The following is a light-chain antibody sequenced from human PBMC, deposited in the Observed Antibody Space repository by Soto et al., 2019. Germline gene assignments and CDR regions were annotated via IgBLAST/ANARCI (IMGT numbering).Light chain of an antibody. V-gene: IGLV2-14*01. J-gene: IGLJ1*01. Sequence: QSALTQPASVSGSPGPAITISCTGTSSDVGGYNYVSWYQQHPAKAPKLMIYEVSNRPSEVSNRFSGSKSGNTASLTISGFQAEDEADYYCSSYTSSSTYVFGTGTTLNVL. CDR1: SSDVGGYNY. CDR3: SSYTSSSTYV. CDR2: EVS.